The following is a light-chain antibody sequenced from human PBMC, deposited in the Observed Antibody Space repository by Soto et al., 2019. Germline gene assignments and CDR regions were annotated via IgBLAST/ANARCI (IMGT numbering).Light chain of an antibody. V-gene: IGKV1-9*01. CDR3: QQSKSYLRT. Sequence: IQLTQSPSSLSASVGDRLTITCRASQGISSYLAWYQQKSGKAPNXXIYAASTLESGVSSRFSGLGSGTEFTLTLNSLKHEDFATYDCQQSKSYLRTFGQGTKVDIK. CDR2: AAS. J-gene: IGKJ1*01. CDR1: QGISSY.